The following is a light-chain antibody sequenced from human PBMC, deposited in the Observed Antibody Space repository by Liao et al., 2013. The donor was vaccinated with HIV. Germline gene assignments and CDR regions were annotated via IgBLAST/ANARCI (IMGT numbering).Light chain of an antibody. Sequence: SYEVTQPPSVSVSPGQTATITCSGDKLGDKYACWYQQKPGQSPVMVIYQDTKRPSGIPERFSGSNSGNTATLTISGTQAIDEADYYCQTWDSTTYVFGTGTKVTVL. V-gene: IGLV3-1*01. CDR1: KLGDKY. J-gene: IGLJ1*01. CDR2: QDT. CDR3: QTWDSTTYV.